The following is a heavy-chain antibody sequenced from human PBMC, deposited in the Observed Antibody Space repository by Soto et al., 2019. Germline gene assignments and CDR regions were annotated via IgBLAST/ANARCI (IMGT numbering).Heavy chain of an antibody. V-gene: IGHV4-4*02. CDR3: ARVLSGNKEWFDP. CDR2: VFPDGST. Sequence: QVHLQESGPGLVKPWETLSLTCAVSGVSVTAGNLWSWLRQSPGKGLEWIGEVFPDGSTNYNPSLKSRVTISLDKSQNHFSLILTSVTAADTALYYCARVLSGNKEWFDPWGQGTLVTVSS. J-gene: IGHJ5*02. CDR1: GVSVTAGNL. D-gene: IGHD3-10*01.